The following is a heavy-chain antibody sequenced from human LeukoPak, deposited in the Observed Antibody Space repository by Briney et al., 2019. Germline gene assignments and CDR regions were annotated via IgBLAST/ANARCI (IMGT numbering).Heavy chain of an antibody. CDR3: ARHDYYGSGSYSFDY. CDR2: IYYSGST. CDR1: GGSISSSSYY. Sequence: PSETLSLTCTVSGGSISSSSYYWGWIRQPPGKGLEWIGSIYYSGSTYYNPSLKSRVTISVDTSKNQFSLKLSSVTAADTAVYYCARHDYYGSGSYSFDYWGQGTLVTVSS. V-gene: IGHV4-39*01. D-gene: IGHD3-10*01. J-gene: IGHJ4*02.